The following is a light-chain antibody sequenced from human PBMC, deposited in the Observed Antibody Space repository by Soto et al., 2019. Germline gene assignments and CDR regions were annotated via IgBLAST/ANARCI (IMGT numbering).Light chain of an antibody. CDR2: GAS. Sequence: EFVLTQSPGTLSLSPGERATLSCRASQSVSSSFLAWYQQKPGQAPRILIYGASTRATGIPDRFSGSGSGTDFTLTINRLEPEDFAVYYCQQYGSSPPLTFGQGTKVEIK. CDR1: QSVSSSF. J-gene: IGKJ1*01. V-gene: IGKV3-20*01. CDR3: QQYGSSPPLT.